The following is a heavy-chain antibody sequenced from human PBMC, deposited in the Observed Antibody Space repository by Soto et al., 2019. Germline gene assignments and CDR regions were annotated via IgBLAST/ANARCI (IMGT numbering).Heavy chain of an antibody. CDR1: GGSFSGYQ. J-gene: IGHJ6*03. D-gene: IGHD3-10*01. V-gene: IGHV4-34*01. Sequence: QVQLQQWGAGLLKPSETLSLTCAVYGGSFSGYQWSWIRQTPGKGLEWIGGINDSGDINYNPSLKSRVTILVDSPKKQISLRLGFVTAADTAVYYCARGLILWFGELSRRGGYYYYMDVWGKGTMVIVSS. CDR3: ARGLILWFGELSRRGGYYYYMDV. CDR2: INDSGDI.